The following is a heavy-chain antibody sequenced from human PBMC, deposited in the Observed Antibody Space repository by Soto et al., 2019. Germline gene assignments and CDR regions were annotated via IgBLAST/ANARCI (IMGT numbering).Heavy chain of an antibody. CDR1: GGSISSGDYY. CDR3: AREVYYYGSGSFLAWFDP. D-gene: IGHD3-10*01. Sequence: SETLSLTCTVSGGSISSGDYYWSWIRQPPGKGLEWIGYIYYSGSTYYNPSLKSRVTISVDTSKNQFSLKLSSVTAADTAVYYCAREVYYYGSGSFLAWFDPWGQGTLVTVSS. CDR2: IYYSGST. J-gene: IGHJ5*02. V-gene: IGHV4-30-4*01.